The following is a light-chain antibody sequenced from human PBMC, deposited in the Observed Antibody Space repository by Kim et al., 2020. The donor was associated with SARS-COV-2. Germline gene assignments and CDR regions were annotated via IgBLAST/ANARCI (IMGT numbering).Light chain of an antibody. CDR3: SSYTSYSTYV. CDR2: EVS. V-gene: IGLV2-18*02. J-gene: IGLJ1*01. CDR1: TSDVGSYNH. Sequence: GQSVTISCPGTTSDVGSYNHVSWYQQPPGTAPKLMIFEVSNRPSGVPDRFSGSKSGNTASLTISGLQAEDEADYYCSSYTSYSTYVFGTGTKVTVL.